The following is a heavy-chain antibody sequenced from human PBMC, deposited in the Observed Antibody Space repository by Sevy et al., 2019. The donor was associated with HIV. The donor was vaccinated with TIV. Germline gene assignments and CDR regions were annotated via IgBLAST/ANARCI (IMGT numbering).Heavy chain of an antibody. V-gene: IGHV3-30*18. D-gene: IGHD1-26*01. Sequence: GGSLRLSCAASGFIFSNYAMSWVRQAPGKGLDWVALISHDGINEYYADSVKGRFTISRDNSKNTVYLEMNSLRNEDTAIYFCANAYSGSYSHSYLYALDVWGQGTTVTVSS. CDR2: ISHDGINE. CDR3: ANAYSGSYSHSYLYALDV. CDR1: GFIFSNYA. J-gene: IGHJ6*02.